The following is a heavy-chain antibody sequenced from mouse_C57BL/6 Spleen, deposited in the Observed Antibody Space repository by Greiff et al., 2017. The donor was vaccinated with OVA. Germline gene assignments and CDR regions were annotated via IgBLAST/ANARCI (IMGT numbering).Heavy chain of an antibody. Sequence: EVKLMESGEGLVKPGGSLKLSCAASGFTFSSYAMSWVRQTPEKRLEWVAYISSGGDYIYYADTVKGRFTISRDNARNTLYLQMSSLKSEDTAMYYCTREGDPNYFDYWGQGTTLTVSS. D-gene: IGHD3-3*01. CDR3: TREGDPNYFDY. CDR1: GFTFSSYA. J-gene: IGHJ2*01. V-gene: IGHV5-9-1*02. CDR2: ISSGGDYI.